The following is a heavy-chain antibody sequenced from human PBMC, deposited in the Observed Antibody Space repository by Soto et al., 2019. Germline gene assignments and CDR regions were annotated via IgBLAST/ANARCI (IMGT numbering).Heavy chain of an antibody. Sequence: EVQLLESGGGLVQPGGSLRLSCAASGFTFSSYAMSWVRQAPGKGLEWVSAISGSGGSTYYADSVKGRFTISRDNSKNPLYLQMNSLRAEDTAVYYCAKTDPYGDSLYSYYMDVWGKGTTVTVSS. CDR3: AKTDPYGDSLYSYYMDV. J-gene: IGHJ6*03. D-gene: IGHD4-17*01. CDR1: GFTFSSYA. CDR2: ISGSGGST. V-gene: IGHV3-23*01.